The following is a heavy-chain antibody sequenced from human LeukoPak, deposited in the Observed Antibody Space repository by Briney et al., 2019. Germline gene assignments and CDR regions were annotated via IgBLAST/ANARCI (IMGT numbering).Heavy chain of an antibody. CDR1: GFTVSSNY. J-gene: IGHJ4*02. CDR3: VGSLWGYQFDY. D-gene: IGHD3-16*01. V-gene: IGHV3-66*02. Sequence: PGGSLRLSCAASGFTVSSNYMRWVRHAPEKGLEWVSVIYNTGATYYADSVKGRFTISGDNSKNTVDLQMNSLRTEDTAVYYCVGSLWGYQFDYWGQGALVTVSS. CDR2: IYNTGAT.